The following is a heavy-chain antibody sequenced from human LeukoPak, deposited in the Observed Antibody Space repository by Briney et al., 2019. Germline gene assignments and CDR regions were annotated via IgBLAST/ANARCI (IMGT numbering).Heavy chain of an antibody. CDR1: GFTFSSYG. D-gene: IGHD5-24*01. V-gene: IGHV3-30*18. Sequence: PGGSLRLSCAPFGFTFSSYGMHWVRQAPGKGLEWVAVISYDGSSKYYADSVEGRFTISRDNSKNTLYLQMNSLRAEDTALYCWGKGGGGRWLHYFDYWGQGTLVTVSS. J-gene: IGHJ4*02. CDR3: GKGGGGRWLHYFDY. CDR2: ISYDGSSK.